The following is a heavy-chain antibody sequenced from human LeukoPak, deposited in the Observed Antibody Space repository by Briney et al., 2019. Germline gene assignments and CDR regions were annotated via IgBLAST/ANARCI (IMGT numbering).Heavy chain of an antibody. V-gene: IGHV1-69*13. Sequence: SVKVSCKASGGTISSYAISWVRQAPGQGLEWMGGIIPIFGTANYAQKFQGRVTITADESTSTAYMELSSLRSEDTAVYYCARARYYDSGNYFDYWGQGTLVTVSS. J-gene: IGHJ4*02. CDR2: IIPIFGTA. CDR1: GGTISSYA. CDR3: ARARYYDSGNYFDY. D-gene: IGHD3-22*01.